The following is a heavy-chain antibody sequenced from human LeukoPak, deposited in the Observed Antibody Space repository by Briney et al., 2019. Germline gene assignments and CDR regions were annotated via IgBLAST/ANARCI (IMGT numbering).Heavy chain of an antibody. Sequence: ASVKVSCKASGYTFTGYYMHWVRQAPGQGLEWMGWINPNSGGTNYAQKFQGRVTMTRDTSTSTAYMELSRLRSDDTAVYYCAREGAGYCSSTSCYRDAFDIWGQGTMVTVSS. CDR1: GYTFTGYY. J-gene: IGHJ3*02. D-gene: IGHD2-2*02. CDR3: AREGAGYCSSTSCYRDAFDI. V-gene: IGHV1-2*02. CDR2: INPNSGGT.